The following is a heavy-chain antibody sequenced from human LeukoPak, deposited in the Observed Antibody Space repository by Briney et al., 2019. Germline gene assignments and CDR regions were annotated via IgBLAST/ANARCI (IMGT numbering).Heavy chain of an antibody. CDR1: GYTLTELS. CDR3: ARPQGARLRFFDVFDI. V-gene: IGHV1-24*01. D-gene: IGHD5-12*01. CDR2: FDPDNGET. J-gene: IGHJ3*02. Sequence: ASVKVSCKVSGYTLTELSMHWVRQAPGKGLGWMGGFDPDNGETIYAQKFQGRVTMTEDTSTGTAYMELSSLRSEDTAVYYCARPQGARLRFFDVFDIWGQGTMVTVSS.